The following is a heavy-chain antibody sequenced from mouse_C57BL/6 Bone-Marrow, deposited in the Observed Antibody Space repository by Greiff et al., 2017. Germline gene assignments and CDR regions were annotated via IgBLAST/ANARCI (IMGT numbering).Heavy chain of an antibody. CDR1: GYTFTSYV. V-gene: IGHV1-14*01. Sequence: EVQLQQSGPELVKPGASVKMSCKASGYTFTSYVMHWVKQKPGQGLEWIGYIYPYNDGTKYNEKFKGKATLTSDKSSSTAYMELSSLTSEDSAVYYCARDTTVVNYYAMDYWGQGTSVTVSS. CDR3: ARDTTVVNYYAMDY. J-gene: IGHJ4*01. CDR2: IYPYNDGT. D-gene: IGHD1-1*01.